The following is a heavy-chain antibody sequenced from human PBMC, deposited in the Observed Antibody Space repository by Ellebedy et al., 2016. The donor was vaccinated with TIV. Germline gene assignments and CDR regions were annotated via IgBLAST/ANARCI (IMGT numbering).Heavy chain of an antibody. Sequence: MPSETLSLTCTVSGGSISSYYWSWIRQPPGKGLEWIGYIYYSGSTNYNPSLKSRVTISVDTSKNQFSLKLNSVTAADTAVYYCARGYSGYDLRFDYWGQGTLVTVSS. V-gene: IGHV4-59*01. CDR2: IYYSGST. CDR3: ARGYSGYDLRFDY. CDR1: GGSISSYY. D-gene: IGHD5-12*01. J-gene: IGHJ4*02.